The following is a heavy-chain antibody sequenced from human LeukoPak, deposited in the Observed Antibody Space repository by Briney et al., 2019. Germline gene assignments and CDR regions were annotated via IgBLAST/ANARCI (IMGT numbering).Heavy chain of an antibody. D-gene: IGHD4-17*01. CDR1: GFTFTNYA. CDR3: ARDTYGDGFDY. V-gene: IGHV3-23*01. J-gene: IGHJ4*02. Sequence: GGSLRLSCAASGFTFTNYAMTWVRQAPGKGLERVSGISVSGGSTYYADSVKGRFTISRDTSKNTLYLQMNSPRAEDTAVYYCARDTYGDGFDYWGQGTLVTVSS. CDR2: ISVSGGST.